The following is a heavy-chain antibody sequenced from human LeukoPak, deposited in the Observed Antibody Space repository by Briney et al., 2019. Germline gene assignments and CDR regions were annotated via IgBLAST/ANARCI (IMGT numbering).Heavy chain of an antibody. V-gene: IGHV1-69*13. CDR1: GGTFSSYA. Sequence: ASVKVSCKASGGTFSSYAISWVRQAPGQGLEWMGGIIPIFGTANYAQKFQGRVTITADESTSTAYMELSSLRSEDTAVYYCARAPNTYDSRIRHFQHWGQGTLVTVSS. CDR2: IIPIFGTA. D-gene: IGHD3-22*01. J-gene: IGHJ1*01. CDR3: ARAPNTYDSRIRHFQH.